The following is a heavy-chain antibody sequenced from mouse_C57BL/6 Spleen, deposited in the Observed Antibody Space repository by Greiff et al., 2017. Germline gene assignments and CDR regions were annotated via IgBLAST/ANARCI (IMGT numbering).Heavy chain of an antibody. J-gene: IGHJ1*03. Sequence: EVQRVESGGGLVKPGGSLKLSCAASGFTFSSYAMSWVRQTPEKRLEWVATISDGGSYTYYPDNVKGRFTISRDNAKNNLYLQMSHLKSEDTAMYYCASCTTVVSRGYFDVWGTGTTVTVSS. D-gene: IGHD1-1*01. CDR2: ISDGGSYT. V-gene: IGHV5-4*01. CDR1: GFTFSSYA. CDR3: ASCTTVVSRGYFDV.